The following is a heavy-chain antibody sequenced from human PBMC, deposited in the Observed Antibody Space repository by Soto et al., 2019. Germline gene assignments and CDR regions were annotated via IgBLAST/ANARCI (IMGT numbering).Heavy chain of an antibody. J-gene: IGHJ4*02. CDR2: INHSGST. CDR3: ARLLGYSSSSDQPPLDY. CDR1: GGSFSGYY. V-gene: IGHV4-34*01. Sequence: SETLSLTCAVYGGSFSGYYWSWIRQPPGKGLDWIGEINHSGSTNYNPSLKSRVTISVDTSKNQFSLELSSVTAADTAVYYCARLLGYSSSSDQPPLDYWGQGTLVTVSS. D-gene: IGHD6-13*01.